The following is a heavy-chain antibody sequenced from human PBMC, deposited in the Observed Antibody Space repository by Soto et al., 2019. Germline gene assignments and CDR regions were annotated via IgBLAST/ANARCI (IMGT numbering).Heavy chain of an antibody. D-gene: IGHD3-22*01. CDR2: IYYSGST. CDR1: GGSISSGCYY. CDR3: ASVSEMIYYYYGMDV. Sequence: SETLSLTCTVSGGSISSGCYYWSWIRQHPGKGLEWIGYIYYSGSTYYNPSLKSRVTISVDTSKNQFSLKLSSVTAADTAVYYCASVSEMIYYYYGMDVWGQGTTVTVSS. V-gene: IGHV4-31*03. J-gene: IGHJ6*02.